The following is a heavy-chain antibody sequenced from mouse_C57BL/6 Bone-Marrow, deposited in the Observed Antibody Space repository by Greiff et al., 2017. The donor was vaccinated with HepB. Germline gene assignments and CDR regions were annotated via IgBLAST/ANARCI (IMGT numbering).Heavy chain of an antibody. CDR1: GFSLTSYG. D-gene: IGHD2-3*01. CDR2: IWSGGST. V-gene: IGHV2-2*01. CDR3: ASIYDGLFYAMDY. Sequence: QVQLKQSGPGLVQPSQSLSITCTVSGFSLTSYGVHWVRQSPGKGLEWLGVIWSGGSTDYNAAFISRLSISKDNSKSQVFFKMNSLQADDTAIYYCASIYDGLFYAMDYWGQGTSVTVSS. J-gene: IGHJ4*01.